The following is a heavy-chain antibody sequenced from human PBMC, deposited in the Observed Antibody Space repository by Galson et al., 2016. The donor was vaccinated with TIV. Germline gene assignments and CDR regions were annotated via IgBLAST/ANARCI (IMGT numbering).Heavy chain of an antibody. CDR1: GYSFTGYF. CDR3: ARSDSYYKYALDV. J-gene: IGHJ3*01. Sequence: SVKVSCKASGYSFTGYFVHWVRQAPGQGLEWMGWINPKTGATTYAQEFQGRITMTRDTSASTVYMDLNRLQSDDTAVYYRARSDSYYKYALDVWGQGTTVTVSS. CDR2: INPKTGAT. D-gene: IGHD3-10*01. V-gene: IGHV1-2*02.